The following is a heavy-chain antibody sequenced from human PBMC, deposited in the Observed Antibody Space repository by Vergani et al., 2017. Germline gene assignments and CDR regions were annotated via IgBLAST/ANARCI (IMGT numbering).Heavy chain of an antibody. CDR3: ARAAYCSSTSCYTYAFDY. CDR2: IYYSGST. Sequence: QLQLQESGPGLVKPSETLSLTCTVSGGSISSSSYYWGWIRQPPGKGLEWIGSIYYSGSTYYNPSLKSRVTISVDTSKNQFSLKLSSVTAADTAVYYCARAAYCSSTSCYTYAFDYWGQGTLVTVSS. D-gene: IGHD2-2*02. V-gene: IGHV4-39*07. J-gene: IGHJ4*02. CDR1: GGSISSSSYY.